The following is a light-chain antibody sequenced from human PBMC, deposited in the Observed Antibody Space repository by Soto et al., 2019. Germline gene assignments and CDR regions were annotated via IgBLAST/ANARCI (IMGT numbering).Light chain of an antibody. Sequence: QSVLTQPPSASGTPGQRVTISCSGSSSNIGSNTVTWYQQLPRAAPKLLIYTNNQRPSGVPDRFSGSKSGTSASLAISGLQSDDEADYYCATWDDSLNGVVFGGGTKVTVL. V-gene: IGLV1-44*01. CDR2: TNN. CDR1: SSNIGSNT. CDR3: ATWDDSLNGVV. J-gene: IGLJ3*02.